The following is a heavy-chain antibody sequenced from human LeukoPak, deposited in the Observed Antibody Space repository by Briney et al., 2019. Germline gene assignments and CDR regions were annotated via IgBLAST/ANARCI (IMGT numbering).Heavy chain of an antibody. D-gene: IGHD1-7*01. CDR2: IYSGGGT. CDR3: ARLRTNFFDS. Sequence: GGSLRLSCAASGFTVSNNYMSWVCQAPGEGREWVSIIYSGGGTYYADPVKGRFTISRDNSKNTLYLQMNSPRAEDTAVYYCARLRTNFFDSWGQGILVTVSS. V-gene: IGHV3-66*01. J-gene: IGHJ4*02. CDR1: GFTVSNNY.